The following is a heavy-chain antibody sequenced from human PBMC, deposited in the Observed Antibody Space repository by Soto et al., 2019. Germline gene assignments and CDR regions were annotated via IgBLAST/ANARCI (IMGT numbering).Heavy chain of an antibody. Sequence: QVQLQQWGAGLLKPSETLSLTCAVYGGSFSGYYWSWIRQPPGKGLEWIGEINHSGSTNYNPSLKSRVTISVDTSKNQFSLKLSSVTAADTAVYYCARSGWLVRGLEYWGQGTLVTVSS. CDR1: GGSFSGYY. J-gene: IGHJ4*02. CDR2: INHSGST. D-gene: IGHD6-19*01. V-gene: IGHV4-34*01. CDR3: ARSGWLVRGLEY.